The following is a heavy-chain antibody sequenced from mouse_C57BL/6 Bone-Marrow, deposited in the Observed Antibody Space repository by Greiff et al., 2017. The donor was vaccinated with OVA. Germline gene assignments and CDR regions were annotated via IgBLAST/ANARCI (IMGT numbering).Heavy chain of an antibody. CDR1: GYTFTTYP. J-gene: IGHJ4*01. V-gene: IGHV1-47*01. CDR2: FHPYNDDT. Sequence: QVHVKQSGAELVKPGASVKMSCKASGYTFTTYPIEWMKQNHGKSLEWIGNFHPYNDDTKYNEKFKGKATLTVEKSSSTVYLELSRLTSDDSAVYYCARGYSSSWGYAMDYWGQGTSVTVSS. CDR3: ARGYSSSWGYAMDY. D-gene: IGHD2-12*01.